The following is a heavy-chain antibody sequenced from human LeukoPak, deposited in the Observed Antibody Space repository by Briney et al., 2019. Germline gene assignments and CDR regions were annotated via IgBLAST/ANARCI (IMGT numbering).Heavy chain of an antibody. CDR2: IKHDGGEK. CDR3: AKTYYHDVGNY. J-gene: IGHJ4*02. Sequence: GGSLRLSCAASGFTFSSYAMSWVRQAPGKGLEWVANIKHDGGEKYYVDSVKGRFTASRDNAKNSLYLQMNALRAEDTAVYYCAKTYYHDVGNYWGQGTLVTVSS. D-gene: IGHD3-22*01. CDR1: GFTFSSYA. V-gene: IGHV3-7*01.